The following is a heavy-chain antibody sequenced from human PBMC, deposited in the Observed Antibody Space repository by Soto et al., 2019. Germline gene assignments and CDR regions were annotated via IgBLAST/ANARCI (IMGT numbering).Heavy chain of an antibody. V-gene: IGHV3-30*18. J-gene: IGHJ6*02. CDR2: ISYDGSNK. CDR1: GFTFSSYG. D-gene: IGHD3-10*01. CDR3: AKDNGLLWFGESPPNYGMDV. Sequence: GGSLRLSCAASGFTFSSYGMHWVRQAPGKGLEWVAVISYDGSNKYYADSVKGRFTISRDNSKNTLYLQMNSLRAGDTAVYYCAKDNGLLWFGESPPNYGMDVWGQGTTVTVSS.